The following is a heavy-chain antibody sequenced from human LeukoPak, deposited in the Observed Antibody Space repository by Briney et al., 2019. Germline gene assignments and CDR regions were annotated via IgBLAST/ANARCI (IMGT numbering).Heavy chain of an antibody. CDR3: VRAIAVAGGYFDY. Sequence: GASVKVSCKASGYTFTGYYMHWVRQAPGQGLEWMGWINPNSGGTNYAQKFQGRVTMTRDTSISTAYMELSRLRSDDTAVYYCVRAIAVAGGYFDYWGQGTLVTVSS. J-gene: IGHJ4*02. CDR1: GYTFTGYY. CDR2: INPNSGGT. V-gene: IGHV1-2*02. D-gene: IGHD6-19*01.